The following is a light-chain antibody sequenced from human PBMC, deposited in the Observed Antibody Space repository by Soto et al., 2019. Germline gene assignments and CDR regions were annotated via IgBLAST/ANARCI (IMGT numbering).Light chain of an antibody. CDR1: QTISSW. CDR2: KAS. Sequence: DIQMTQSPSTLSGSVGDRVTITCRASQTISSWLAWYQQKPGKAPKLLIYKASTLKSGVPSRFSGSGSGTAFTLTISSLQPDDFATDYCQHYNSYSEACGQGTKVELK. J-gene: IGKJ1*01. CDR3: QHYNSYSEA. V-gene: IGKV1-5*03.